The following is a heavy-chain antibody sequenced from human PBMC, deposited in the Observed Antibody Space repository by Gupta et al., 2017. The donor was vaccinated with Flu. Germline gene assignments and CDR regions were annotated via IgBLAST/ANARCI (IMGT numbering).Heavy chain of an antibody. CDR3: ARVKGGDSYPRWFFYV. D-gene: IGHD3-16*01. J-gene: IGHJ2*01. CDR1: GFGFSDHD. V-gene: IGHV3-13*01. CDR2: IGTAGDV. Sequence: EVQLVESGGGLVQPGGSLRLSCVASGFGFSDHDMQWVRHLAGGGLEWISAIGTAGDVYYSDSVKCRFSISRENAKSSLYLQMDGLRAGDTTVYYCARVKGGDSYPRWFFYVWGRCTLVTVSS.